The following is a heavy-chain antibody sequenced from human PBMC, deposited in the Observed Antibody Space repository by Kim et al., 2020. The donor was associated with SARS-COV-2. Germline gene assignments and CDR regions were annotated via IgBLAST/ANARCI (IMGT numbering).Heavy chain of an antibody. CDR1: GFTFSSYG. CDR2: ISYDGSNK. Sequence: GGSLRLSCAASGFTFSSYGMHWVRQAPGKGLEWVAVISYDGSNKYYADSVKGRFTISRDNSKNTLYLQMNSLRAEDTAVYYCAKVLGPLLWFGDPFDYWGQGTLVTVSS. CDR3: AKVLGPLLWFGDPFDY. V-gene: IGHV3-30*18. D-gene: IGHD3-10*01. J-gene: IGHJ4*02.